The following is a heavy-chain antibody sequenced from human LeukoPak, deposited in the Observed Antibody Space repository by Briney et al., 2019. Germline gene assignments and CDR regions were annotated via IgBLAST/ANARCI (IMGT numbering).Heavy chain of an antibody. CDR2: IWYDGSNK. CDR1: GCSFSAHG. CDR3: ATARNDYDTNGFSVFDY. D-gene: IGHD3-22*01. J-gene: IGHJ4*02. V-gene: IGHV3-33*01. Sequence: GGSLRLSCGASGCSFSAHGMHWVRQAPGKGLEWVAVIWYDGSNKDYADSVKGRFTISRDNSQNTLYLQMNSLRAEDTAVYYCATARNDYDTNGFSVFDYWGQGTLVTVSS.